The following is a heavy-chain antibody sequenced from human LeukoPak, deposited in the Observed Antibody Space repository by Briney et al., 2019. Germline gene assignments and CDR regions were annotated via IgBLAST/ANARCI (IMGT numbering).Heavy chain of an antibody. J-gene: IGHJ4*02. V-gene: IGHV1-18*01. D-gene: IGHD3-3*01. CDR1: GYTFTSYG. CDR3: ARVQLVRFLEWLSPKSLDY. Sequence: ASVKVSCKASGYTFTSYGISWVRQAPGQGLEWMGWISAYNGNTNYAQKPQGRVTMTTDTSTSTAYMELRSLRSDDTAVYYYARVQLVRFLEWLSPKSLDYWGQGTLVTVSS. CDR2: ISAYNGNT.